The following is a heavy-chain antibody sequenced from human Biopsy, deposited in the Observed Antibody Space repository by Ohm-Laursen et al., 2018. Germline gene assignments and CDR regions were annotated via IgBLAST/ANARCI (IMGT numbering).Heavy chain of an antibody. CDR1: GGSFNDYS. V-gene: IGHV4-34*01. D-gene: IGHD3-22*01. Sequence: TLSLTCAVFGGSFNDYSWTWIRQTPGKGLEWIGEINHSGRTNYNPSLKSRVTISVDTSKNQFSLKVRSVTAADTAVYYCVRGVDYYDPYHYYALDVWGQGTTVTVSS. J-gene: IGHJ6*02. CDR2: INHSGRT. CDR3: VRGVDYYDPYHYYALDV.